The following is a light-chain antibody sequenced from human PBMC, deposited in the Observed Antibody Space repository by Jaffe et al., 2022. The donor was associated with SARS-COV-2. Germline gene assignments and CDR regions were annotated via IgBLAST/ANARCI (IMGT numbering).Light chain of an antibody. Sequence: DIQMTQSPSSLSASVGDRVTITCRASQSVGIHLNWYQQKPGKAPKVLIHGASNLQSGVPSTFSGSGSGTDFTLTISSLRPEDFAIYFCQQSQSHPLTFGGGTRVEI. CDR2: GAS. V-gene: IGKV1-39*01. J-gene: IGKJ4*01. CDR1: QSVGIH. CDR3: QQSQSHPLT.